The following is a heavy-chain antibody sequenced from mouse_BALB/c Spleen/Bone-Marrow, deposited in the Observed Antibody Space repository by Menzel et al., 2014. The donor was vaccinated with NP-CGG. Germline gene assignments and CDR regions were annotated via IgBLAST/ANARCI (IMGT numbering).Heavy chain of an antibody. D-gene: IGHD3-2*01. Sequence: QVQLKESGPELVKPGALVKISCKASGYTFTSYDINWVKQRPGQGLEWIGWIYPGDGSTKYNEKFKGKATLTADKSSSTAYMQLSSLTSENCADCFCARSGDSSGYGFAYWGQGTLVTVSA. CDR1: GYTFTSYD. V-gene: IGHV1S56*01. CDR2: IYPGDGST. J-gene: IGHJ3*01. CDR3: ARSGDSSGYGFAY.